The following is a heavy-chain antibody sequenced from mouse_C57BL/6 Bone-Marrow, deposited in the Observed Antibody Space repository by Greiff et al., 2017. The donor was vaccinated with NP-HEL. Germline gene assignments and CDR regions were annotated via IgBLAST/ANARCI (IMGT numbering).Heavy chain of an antibody. CDR1: DSEVFPIAY. CDR3: ARAYYDYDGYYFDY. D-gene: IGHD2-4*01. CDR2: ILPSIGRT. J-gene: IGHJ2*01. V-gene: IGHV15-2*01. Sequence: VQLKQSGSELRSPGSSVKLSCKDFDSEVFPIAYMSWVRQKPGHGFEWIGGILPSIGRTIYGEKFEGKATLDADTLSNTAYLELNSLTSEDSAIYYCARAYYDYDGYYFDYWGQGTTLTVSS.